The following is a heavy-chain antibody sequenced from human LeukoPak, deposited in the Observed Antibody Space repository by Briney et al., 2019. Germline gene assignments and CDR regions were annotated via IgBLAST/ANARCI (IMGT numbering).Heavy chain of an antibody. CDR1: GGSISSSSYY. CDR2: IYYSGST. Sequence: SETLSLTCTVSGGSISSSSYYWGWIRQPPGKGLEWIGSIYYSGSTYYNPSLKSRVTISVDTSKNQFSLKLSSVTAADTAVYCCASGEGGYGTSFDYWGQGTLVTVSS. CDR3: ASGEGGYGTSFDY. J-gene: IGHJ4*02. V-gene: IGHV4-39*01. D-gene: IGHD5-12*01.